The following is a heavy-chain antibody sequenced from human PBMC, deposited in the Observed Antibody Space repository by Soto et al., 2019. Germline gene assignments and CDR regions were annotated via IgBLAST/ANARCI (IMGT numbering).Heavy chain of an antibody. Sequence: QVQLVQSGAEVKKPGASVKVSCKASGYTFTSYGISWVRQAPGQGLEWMGGISAYNGNTNYAQKLQGRVTMTTDTSTSTAYMELRSLRSDDTAVYYCARDGVVVVAAMEYYYYYYMDVWGKGTTVTVSS. CDR3: ARDGVVVVAAMEYYYYYYMDV. D-gene: IGHD2-15*01. CDR1: GYTFTSYG. CDR2: ISAYNGNT. J-gene: IGHJ6*03. V-gene: IGHV1-18*01.